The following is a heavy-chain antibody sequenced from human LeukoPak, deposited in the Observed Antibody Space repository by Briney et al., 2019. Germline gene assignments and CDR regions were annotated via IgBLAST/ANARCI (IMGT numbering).Heavy chain of an antibody. D-gene: IGHD1-26*01. CDR2: ISSSSSYI. CDR3: ARDRRGIVGAKGPDY. CDR1: GFTFSSYA. Sequence: PGGSLRLSCAASGFTFSSYAMSWVRPAPGKGLEWVSSISSSSSYIYYADSVKGRFTISRDNAKNSLYLQMNSLRAEDTAVYYCARDRRGIVGAKGPDYWGQGTLVTVSS. J-gene: IGHJ4*02. V-gene: IGHV3-21*01.